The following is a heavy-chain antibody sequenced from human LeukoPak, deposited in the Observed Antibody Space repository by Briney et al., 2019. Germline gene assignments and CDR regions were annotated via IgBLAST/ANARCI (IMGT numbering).Heavy chain of an antibody. V-gene: IGHV3-23*01. CDR2: ISDSGGST. Sequence: GGSLRLSCAASGFTFSSYALSWVRQAPGKGLEWVSAISDSGGSTYYADSVKGRFTISRDNSKNTLYLQMNSLRAEDTAVYYCAKGASYYGSGSYFDYWGQGTLVTVSS. J-gene: IGHJ4*02. D-gene: IGHD3-10*01. CDR3: AKGASYYGSGSYFDY. CDR1: GFTFSSYA.